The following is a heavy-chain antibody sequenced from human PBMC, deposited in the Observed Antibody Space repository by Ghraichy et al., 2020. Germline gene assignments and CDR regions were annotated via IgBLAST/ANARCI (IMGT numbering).Heavy chain of an antibody. V-gene: IGHV1-18*04. CDR2: ISPYNGNT. CDR3: ARGYSSSARGHWFEP. Sequence: ASVKVSCKASGYSFTNYGISWVRQAPGQGLEWMGWISPYNGNTKYAQNLQGRVSMTTDTTTSTAYMELRSLRSDDTAVYYCARGYSSSARGHWFEPLGQGTLVTGSS. CDR1: GYSFTNYG. J-gene: IGHJ5*02. D-gene: IGHD6-13*01.